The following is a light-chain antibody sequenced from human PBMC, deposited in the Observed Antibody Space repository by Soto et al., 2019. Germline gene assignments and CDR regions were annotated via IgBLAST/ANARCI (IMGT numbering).Light chain of an antibody. J-gene: IGKJ1*01. Sequence: EIVMTQSPATLSVSPGERATLSCRASQSVSSNLAWYQQKPGQAPRLLIYGASTRATGIPARFSGSGSGTEFTLTISSLQSEDFPVYYCQQYNNWRPTRTVVQGTKV. CDR2: GAS. CDR3: QQYNNWRPTRT. V-gene: IGKV3-15*01. CDR1: QSVSSN.